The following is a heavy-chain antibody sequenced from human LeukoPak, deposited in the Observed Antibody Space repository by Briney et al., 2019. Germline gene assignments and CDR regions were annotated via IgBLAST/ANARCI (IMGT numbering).Heavy chain of an antibody. CDR3: ARGLPLIRYFDWLQPRYLDY. D-gene: IGHD3-9*01. CDR1: GGSSSGYY. CDR2: INHSGST. J-gene: IGHJ4*02. V-gene: IGHV4-34*01. Sequence: SETLSLTCAVYGGSSSGYYWSWIRQPPAKGLEWIGEINHSGSTNYNPSLKSRVTISVDTSKNQFSLKRSSVTAAETAVYYCARGLPLIRYFDWLQPRYLDYWGQGTLVTVSS.